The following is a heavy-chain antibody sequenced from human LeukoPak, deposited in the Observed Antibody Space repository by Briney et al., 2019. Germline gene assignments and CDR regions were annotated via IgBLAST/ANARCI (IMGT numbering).Heavy chain of an antibody. V-gene: IGHV1-18*01. D-gene: IGHD3-10*01. CDR2: ISAYNGNT. J-gene: IGHJ4*02. CDR1: GYTLTSYG. CDR3: AREFHTIGGGDY. Sequence: GASVKVSRKASGYTLTSYGISWVRQAPGQGLEWMGWISAYNGNTNYARKLQGRVTMTTDTSTSTAYMELRSLRSDDTAVYYCAREFHTIGGGDYWGQGTLVTVSS.